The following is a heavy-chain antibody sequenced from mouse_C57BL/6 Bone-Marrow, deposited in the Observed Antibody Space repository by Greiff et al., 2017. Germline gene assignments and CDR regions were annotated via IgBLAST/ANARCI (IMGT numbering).Heavy chain of an antibody. CDR2: IDPEDGET. CDR3: ASLLCLSD. J-gene: IGHJ3*01. CDR1: GFNIKDYY. D-gene: IGHD2-9*01. V-gene: IGHV14-2*01. Sequence: EVQLQQSGAELVKPGASVKLSCTASGFNIKDYYMHWVKQRTEQGLEWIGRIDPEDGETKYASKFQGKATITADTSSNKAYLQLSSLTAEDTAVYYCASLLCLSDWGQGTLVTVSA.